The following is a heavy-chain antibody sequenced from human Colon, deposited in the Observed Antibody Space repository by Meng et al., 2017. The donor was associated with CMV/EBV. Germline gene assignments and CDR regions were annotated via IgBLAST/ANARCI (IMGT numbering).Heavy chain of an antibody. CDR2: LKSDGSST. CDR3: ARDNYYGMDV. V-gene: IGHV3-74*01. J-gene: IGHJ6*02. Sequence: GESLKISCAASGFTFRSYWMHWVRQAPGKGLVWVSRLKSDGSSTTYADSVKGRFTISRDNAQNTLYLQMNSLRGEDTAEYYCARDNYYGMDVWGQGTTVTVSS. CDR1: GFTFRSYW.